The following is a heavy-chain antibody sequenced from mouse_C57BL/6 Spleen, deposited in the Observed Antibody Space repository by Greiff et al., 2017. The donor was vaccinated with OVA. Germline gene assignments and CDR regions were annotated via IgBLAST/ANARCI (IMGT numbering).Heavy chain of an antibody. V-gene: IGHV1-18*01. CDR3: ARYYSNNGYFDV. CDR1: GYTFTDYN. Sequence: EVQLQQSGPELVKPGASVKIPCKASGYTFTDYNMDWVKQSHGKSLEWIGDINPNNGGTIYNQKFKGKATLTVDKSSSTAYMELRSRTSEDTAVYYCARYYSNNGYFDVWGTGTTVTVSS. CDR2: INPNNGGT. J-gene: IGHJ1*03. D-gene: IGHD2-5*01.